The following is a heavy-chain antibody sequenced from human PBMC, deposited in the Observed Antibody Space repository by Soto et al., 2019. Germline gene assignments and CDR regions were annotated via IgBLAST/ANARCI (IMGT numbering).Heavy chain of an antibody. Sequence: SETLSLPCAVSGCSIRSSSYYWGWIRQPPGKGLEWIGSIYYSGSTYYNPSLKSRVTISVDTSKNQFSLKLSSVTAADTAVYYCARPSSGWHYFDYWGQGTLVTVPS. CDR1: GCSIRSSSYY. J-gene: IGHJ4*02. CDR2: IYYSGST. V-gene: IGHV4-39*01. CDR3: ARPSSGWHYFDY. D-gene: IGHD6-19*01.